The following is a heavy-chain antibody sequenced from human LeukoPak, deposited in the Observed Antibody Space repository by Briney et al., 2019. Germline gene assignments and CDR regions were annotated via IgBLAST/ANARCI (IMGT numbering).Heavy chain of an antibody. D-gene: IGHD3-10*01. CDR1: GDSVSSNSAA. V-gene: IGHV6-1*01. CDR2: TYYRSKWYN. J-gene: IGHJ6*03. Sequence: SQTLSLTCAISGDSVSSNSAAWNWIRQSPSRGLEWLGRTYYRSKWYNDYAVSVKSRITINPDTSKNQFSLQLNSVTPEDTAVYYCARASDYYGSGSYYYYYYMDVWGKGTTVTVSS. CDR3: ARASDYYGSGSYYYYYYMDV.